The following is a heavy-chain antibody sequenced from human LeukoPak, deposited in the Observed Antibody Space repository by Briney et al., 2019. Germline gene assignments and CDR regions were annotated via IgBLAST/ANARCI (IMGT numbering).Heavy chain of an antibody. CDR2: ISYSGST. J-gene: IGHJ4*02. V-gene: IGHV4-59*08. CDR1: GGSINSYY. D-gene: IGHD1-26*01. CDR3: ARSIIVGTSYYFDY. Sequence: PSETLSLTCTVSGGSINSYYWSWIRQPPGKGLVWIGYISYSGSTNYNPSLKSRATFSVDTSKIRFSLKLSSVTAADTAVYYCARSIIVGTSYYFDYWGQGALVTVSS.